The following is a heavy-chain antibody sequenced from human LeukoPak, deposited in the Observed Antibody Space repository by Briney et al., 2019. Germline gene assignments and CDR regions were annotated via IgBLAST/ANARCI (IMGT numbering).Heavy chain of an antibody. D-gene: IGHD3-10*01. V-gene: IGHV4-34*01. J-gene: IGHJ4*02. CDR2: INHSGST. CDR3: ARSDLWFGGLGFDY. Sequence: SETLSLTCAVYGGSFSGYYWSWIRQPPGKGLEWIGEINHSGSTNYNPSLKSRVTISVDTSKNQFSLKLSSVTAADTAVYYCARSDLWFGGLGFDYWGQGTLVTVSS. CDR1: GGSFSGYY.